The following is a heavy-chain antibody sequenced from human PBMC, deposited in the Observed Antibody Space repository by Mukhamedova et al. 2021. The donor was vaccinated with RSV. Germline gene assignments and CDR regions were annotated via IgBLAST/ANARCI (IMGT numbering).Heavy chain of an antibody. V-gene: IGHV3-74*01. CDR2: GSYT. J-gene: IGHJ4*02. D-gene: IGHD6-13*01. CDR3: AREGMTATGDS. Sequence: GSYTSYADSVKGRFTISRDNAKNTLYLQMNSLRAEETAVYYCAREGMTATGDSWGQGTLVTVSS.